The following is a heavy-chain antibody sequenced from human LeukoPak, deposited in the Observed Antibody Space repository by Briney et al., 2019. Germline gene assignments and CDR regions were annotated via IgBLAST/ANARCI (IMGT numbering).Heavy chain of an antibody. Sequence: GGTLRLSCAASGFTVSSSYMNWVRQAPGKGLEWVSLIYGGGSTYYADSVKGRFTISRDNSKNTLYLQMNSLRAEDTAVYYCAKAGGSYYDYWGQGTLVTVSS. CDR2: IYGGGST. J-gene: IGHJ4*02. CDR3: AKAGGSYYDY. D-gene: IGHD1-26*01. V-gene: IGHV3-53*01. CDR1: GFTVSSSY.